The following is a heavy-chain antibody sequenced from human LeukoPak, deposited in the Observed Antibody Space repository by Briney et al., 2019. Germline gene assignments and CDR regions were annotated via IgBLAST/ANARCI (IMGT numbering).Heavy chain of an antibody. J-gene: IGHJ4*02. V-gene: IGHV1-69*05. Sequence: SVKVSCKASGGTFSSYAISWVRQAPGQGLEWMGGIIPIFGTANYAQKFQGRVTITTDESTSTAYMELSRLRSDDTAVYYCARGYGSSSWVDYWGQGTLVTVSS. CDR3: ARGYGSSSWVDY. CDR2: IIPIFGTA. CDR1: GGTFSSYA. D-gene: IGHD6-6*01.